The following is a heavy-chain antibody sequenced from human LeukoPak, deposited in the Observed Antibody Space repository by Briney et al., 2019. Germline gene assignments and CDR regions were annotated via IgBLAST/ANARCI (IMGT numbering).Heavy chain of an antibody. D-gene: IGHD4-11*01. CDR1: GGSISSSSYY. Sequence: PSETLSLTSTVSGGSISSSSYYWGWIRQPPGKGLEWIGSIYYSGSTYYNPSLKSRVTISVDTSKNQFSLKLSSVTAADTAVYYCAGEMTTVTRGDYWGQGTLVTVSS. CDR2: IYYSGST. V-gene: IGHV4-39*02. J-gene: IGHJ4*02. CDR3: AGEMTTVTRGDY.